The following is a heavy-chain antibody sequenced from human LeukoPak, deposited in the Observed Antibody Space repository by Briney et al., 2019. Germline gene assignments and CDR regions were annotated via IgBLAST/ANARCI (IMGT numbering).Heavy chain of an antibody. CDR1: GFTFSNYG. Sequence: GGSLRLSRVASGFTFSNYGMSWVRQAPGKGLEWVSRISFSGVNTYYADSARGRFTISRDKSKNTLYLQMNSLRAEDTAVYYCAKGGYDYAEYVDYWGQGTLVTVSS. J-gene: IGHJ4*02. CDR3: AKGGYDYAEYVDY. CDR2: ISFSGVNT. D-gene: IGHD4-17*01. V-gene: IGHV3-23*01.